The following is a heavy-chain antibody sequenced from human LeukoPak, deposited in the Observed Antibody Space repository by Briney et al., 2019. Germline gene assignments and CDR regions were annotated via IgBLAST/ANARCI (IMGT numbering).Heavy chain of an antibody. J-gene: IGHJ6*02. CDR2: IKQDGSEK. Sequence: GGSLRLSCAASGFTFSSYWMSWVRQAPGKGLEWVANIKQDGSEKYYVDSVKGRFTISRDNAKNSLYLQMNSLRAEDTAVYYCARDGFPYGDYNYYGMDVWGQGTTVTVSS. CDR1: GFTFSSYW. D-gene: IGHD4-17*01. V-gene: IGHV3-7*01. CDR3: ARDGFPYGDYNYYGMDV.